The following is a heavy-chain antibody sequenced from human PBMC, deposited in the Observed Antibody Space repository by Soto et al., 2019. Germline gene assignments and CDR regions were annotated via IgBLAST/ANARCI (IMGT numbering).Heavy chain of an antibody. V-gene: IGHV3-30*18. CDR2: IAYDGNEK. CDR3: GKDVGDYVPYYYGVDV. J-gene: IGHJ6*02. D-gene: IGHD1-26*01. CDR1: GSTFKTHA. Sequence: QVQLVESGGGVVQPGTSLRLSCAASGSTFKTHAMHWVRQAPCKGLEWMAVIAYDGNEKFYADSVKGRFTISRDNSKNALYLQINTLRNEDTAVYYCGKDVGDYVPYYYGVDVWGQGTTVTVSS.